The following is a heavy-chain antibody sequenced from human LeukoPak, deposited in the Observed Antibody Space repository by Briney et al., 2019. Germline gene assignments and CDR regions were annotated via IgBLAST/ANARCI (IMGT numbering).Heavy chain of an antibody. D-gene: IGHD4-11*01. CDR2: ISAYNGNT. V-gene: IGHV1-18*01. CDR1: GGTFSSYA. Sequence: ASVKVSCKASGGTFSSYAISWVRQAPGQGLEWMGWISAYNGNTNYAQKLQGRVTMTTDTSTSTAYMELRSLRSDDTAVYYCARDGYDYSIFDYWGQGTLVTVSS. J-gene: IGHJ4*02. CDR3: ARDGYDYSIFDY.